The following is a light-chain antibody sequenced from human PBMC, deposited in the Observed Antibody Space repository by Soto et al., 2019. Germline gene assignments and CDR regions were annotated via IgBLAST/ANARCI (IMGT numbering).Light chain of an antibody. CDR3: LQSYRTPLT. Sequence: DIQMTQYPSSLSASVGDRVTLTCRAGQSINNYLSWYQQKPGKAPNLLIFGASTLQSGVPSRFSGSGSGTDFTLTISSLQPEDFATYYCLQSYRTPLTCGGGTKVDIK. V-gene: IGKV1-39*01. CDR2: GAS. J-gene: IGKJ4*01. CDR1: QSINNY.